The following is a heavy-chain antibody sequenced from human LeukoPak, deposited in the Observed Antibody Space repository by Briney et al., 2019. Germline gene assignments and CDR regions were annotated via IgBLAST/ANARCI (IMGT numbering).Heavy chain of an antibody. Sequence: ASVKVSCKASGYTFTSYGISWVRQTPGQGLEWMGWISAYNGNTNYAQKLQGRVTMTTDTSTSTAYMELRSLRSDDTAVYYCARDPGIFDGLTFDYWGQGTLVTVSS. CDR2: ISAYNGNT. V-gene: IGHV1-18*01. CDR1: GYTFTSYG. D-gene: IGHD6-13*01. J-gene: IGHJ4*02. CDR3: ARDPGIFDGLTFDY.